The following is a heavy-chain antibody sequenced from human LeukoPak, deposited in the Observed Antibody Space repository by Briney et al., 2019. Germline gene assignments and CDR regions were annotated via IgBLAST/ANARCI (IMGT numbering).Heavy chain of an antibody. CDR2: IYSTGST. CDR1: GGSINSYY. CDR3: ARGPYNIYVFEYYYYMDV. Sequence: PSETLSLTCTVSGGSINSYYWSWIRQPAGKGLEWIGRIYSTGSTDYKPSLKSRVTMSVDTSKNQFSLILSSVTAADTAVYYCARGPYNIYVFEYYYYMDVWGKGTAVTVSS. D-gene: IGHD5-24*01. J-gene: IGHJ6*03. V-gene: IGHV4-4*07.